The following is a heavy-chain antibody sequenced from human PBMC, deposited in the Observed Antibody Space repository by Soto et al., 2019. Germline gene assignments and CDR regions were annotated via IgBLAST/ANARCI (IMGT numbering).Heavy chain of an antibody. Sequence: ASVKVSCKVSGYTLTELSMHWVRQAPGKGLEWMGGFDAEDGETKYAQKFQGRVTMTGDTSASTAYMELSSLRSEGTAVYYCAINYYGSGSYAFAKDYYYYYGMDVWGQGTTVTVSS. V-gene: IGHV1-24*01. CDR1: GYTLTELS. CDR2: FDAEDGET. J-gene: IGHJ6*02. D-gene: IGHD3-10*01. CDR3: AINYYGSGSYAFAKDYYYYYGMDV.